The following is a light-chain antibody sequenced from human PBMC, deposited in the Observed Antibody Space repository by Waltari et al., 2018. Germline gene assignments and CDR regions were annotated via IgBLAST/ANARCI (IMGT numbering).Light chain of an antibody. V-gene: IGKV3D-15*01. Sequence: EIVMTQSPATLSVSPGERATLSCRARQSVSSNLAWSQQKPGQAPRLLIYGASARATGSPARFSGSGSGTEFTLTISSLQSEDFAVYYCQQYNNWPPGFGGGTKVEIK. J-gene: IGKJ4*01. CDR2: GAS. CDR1: QSVSSN. CDR3: QQYNNWPPG.